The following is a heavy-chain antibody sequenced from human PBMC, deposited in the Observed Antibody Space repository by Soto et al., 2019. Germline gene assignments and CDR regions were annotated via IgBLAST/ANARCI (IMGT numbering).Heavy chain of an antibody. CDR3: ARSSYDDVLTGWSMDV. CDR1: GFSLSGYG. V-gene: IGHV3-33*01. J-gene: IGHJ6*02. Sequence: PGGSLRLSCEVSGFSLSGYGVHWVRQAPCKGLEWVAIIWYDGSTKNYADSVKGRFTISRDSSKNTLYLQMNSLRPDDTAVNYCARSSYDDVLTGWSMDVWGQGTMVTVSS. D-gene: IGHD3-9*01. CDR2: IWYDGSTK.